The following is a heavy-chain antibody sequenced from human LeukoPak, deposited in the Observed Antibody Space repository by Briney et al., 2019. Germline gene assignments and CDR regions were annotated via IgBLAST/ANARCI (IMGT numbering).Heavy chain of an antibody. J-gene: IGHJ5*02. V-gene: IGHV4-59*01. CDR2: IYYSGST. CDR3: ARDSEGNLDP. D-gene: IGHD3-10*01. CDR1: GGSISSYY. Sequence: PSETLSLTCTVSGGSISSYYWSWIRQPPGKGLEWIGYIYYSGSTNYNPSLKSRVTISVDTSKNQFSLKLSSVTAADTAVYYCARDSEGNLDPWGQGTLVTVSS.